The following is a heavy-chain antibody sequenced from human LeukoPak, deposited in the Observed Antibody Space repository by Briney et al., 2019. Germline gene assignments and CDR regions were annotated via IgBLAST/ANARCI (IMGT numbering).Heavy chain of an antibody. CDR1: GFTFSSYD. CDR2: IGTAGDT. Sequence: GGSLRLSCAASGFTFSSYDMHWVRQATGKGLEWVSAIGTAGDTYYPGSVKGRFTISRENAKNSLYLQMNSLRAGDTAVYYCAREGLPRNVYYYGSGSYYESRHWFDPWGQGTLVTVSS. V-gene: IGHV3-13*01. J-gene: IGHJ5*02. CDR3: AREGLPRNVYYYGSGSYYESRHWFDP. D-gene: IGHD3-10*01.